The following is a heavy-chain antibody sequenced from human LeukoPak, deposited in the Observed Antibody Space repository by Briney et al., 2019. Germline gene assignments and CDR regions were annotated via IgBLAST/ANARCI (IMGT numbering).Heavy chain of an antibody. J-gene: IGHJ4*02. Sequence: GESLKISCKGSEYSFTSYWIGWVRQVPGKGLEWMGIIYPGDSDTRYSPSFQGQVTISADKSISTAYLQWSSLKASDTAMYYCARRSDRHFDYWGQGTLVAVSS. CDR1: EYSFTSYW. CDR3: ARRSDRHFDY. D-gene: IGHD2-15*01. V-gene: IGHV5-51*01. CDR2: IYPGDSDT.